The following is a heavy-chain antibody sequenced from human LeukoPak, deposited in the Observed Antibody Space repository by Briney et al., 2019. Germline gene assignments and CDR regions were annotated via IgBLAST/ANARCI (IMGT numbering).Heavy chain of an antibody. Sequence: GGSLRLSCAASSFTFSSYGIHWVRQAPGKGLEWVAHISNEDYADSVKGRFTMSRDNSENTLYLQMNSLRAEDTAVYYCAKDQYVGSAAVAGDYWGQGTLVIVSS. J-gene: IGHJ4*02. CDR1: SFTFSSYG. CDR3: AKDQYVGSAAVAGDY. D-gene: IGHD6-19*01. V-gene: IGHV3-30*18. CDR2: ISNE.